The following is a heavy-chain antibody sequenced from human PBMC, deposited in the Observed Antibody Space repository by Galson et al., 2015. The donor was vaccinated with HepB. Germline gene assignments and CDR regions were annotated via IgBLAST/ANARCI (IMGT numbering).Heavy chain of an antibody. CDR2: IGQQSKII. Sequence: SLRLSCAASGFAFSEYNMNWVRQAPGKGLEWVSSIGQQSKIIYYADSVKGRFTISRDNARNSLYLEMNNVRDADTAVYFCARDGRKWLASQQWFCDSWGQGTLVTVSS. D-gene: IGHD6-19*01. CDR3: ARDGRKWLASQQWFCDS. V-gene: IGHV3-21*06. CDR1: GFAFSEYN. J-gene: IGHJ4*02.